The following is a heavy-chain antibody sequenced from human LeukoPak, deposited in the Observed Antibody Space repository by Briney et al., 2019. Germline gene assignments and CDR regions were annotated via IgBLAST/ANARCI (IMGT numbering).Heavy chain of an antibody. Sequence: PGGSLRLSCAASGFTFSNAWMSWVRQAPGKGLEWVGRIKSKTDGGTTDYAAPVKGRFTISRDNAKNSLYLQMNSLRAEDTAVYYCAREGGVDTMIVVVSSYDAFDIWGQGTMVTVSS. CDR1: GFTFSNAW. J-gene: IGHJ3*02. CDR3: AREGGVDTMIVVVSSYDAFDI. D-gene: IGHD3-22*01. V-gene: IGHV3-15*01. CDR2: IKSKTDGGTT.